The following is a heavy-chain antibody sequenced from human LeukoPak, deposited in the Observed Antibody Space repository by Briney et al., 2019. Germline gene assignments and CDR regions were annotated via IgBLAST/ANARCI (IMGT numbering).Heavy chain of an antibody. D-gene: IGHD3-10*01. J-gene: IGHJ5*02. CDR3: ARDRDYYGSGSSFAP. V-gene: IGHV3-74*01. CDR1: GFTFSSYW. Sequence: GGSLRLSCAASGFTFSSYWMHWVRQAPGKGLVWVSCINSDGSSTSYADSVKGRFTISRDNAKNTLYLQMNSLRAEDTAVYYCARDRDYYGSGSSFAPWGQGTLVTVSS. CDR2: INSDGSST.